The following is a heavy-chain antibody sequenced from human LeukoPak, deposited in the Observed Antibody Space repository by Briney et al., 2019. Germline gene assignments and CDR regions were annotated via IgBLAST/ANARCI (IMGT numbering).Heavy chain of an antibody. CDR1: GGSISSGGYY. CDR2: IYHSGST. D-gene: IGHD3-22*01. CDR3: ARGGYYDSSGRDY. Sequence: SETLSLTCTVSGGSISSGGYYWSWIRQPPGKGLDWIGYIYHSGSTYYNPSLKSRVTISVDRSKNQFSLKLSSVTAADTAVYYCARGGYYDSSGRDYWGQGTLVTASS. J-gene: IGHJ4*02. V-gene: IGHV4-30-2*01.